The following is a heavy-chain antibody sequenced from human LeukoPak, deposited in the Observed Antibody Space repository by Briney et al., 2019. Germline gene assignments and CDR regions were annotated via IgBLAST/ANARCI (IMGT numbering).Heavy chain of an antibody. CDR2: IYTSGST. J-gene: IGHJ4*02. CDR3: ARLYGSGTYYDVVY. CDR1: GGSISSGSYY. V-gene: IGHV4-61*02. Sequence: SQTLSLTCTVSGGSISSGSYYWSWIRQPAGKGLEWIGRIYTSGSTIYNPSLKSRVAISVDTSKNHFSLMLTSVTAADTAVYYCARLYGSGTYYDVVYWGQGILVTVSS. D-gene: IGHD3-10*01.